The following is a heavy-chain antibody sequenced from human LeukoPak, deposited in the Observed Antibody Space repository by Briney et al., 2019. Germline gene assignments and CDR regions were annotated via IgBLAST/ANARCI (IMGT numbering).Heavy chain of an antibody. CDR1: GFAFSSFG. D-gene: IGHD3-22*01. V-gene: IGHV3-33*06. J-gene: IGHJ4*02. Sequence: PGRSLRLSCAASGFAFSSFGMHWVRQAPGKGLEWVAVIWYDGTNKYYADSVKGRFTISRDNSKNRLYLQMNSLSAEDTAVYYCAKWDTDRSGCPTYYFDYWGQGTLVTVSS. CDR2: IWYDGTNK. CDR3: AKWDTDRSGCPTYYFDY.